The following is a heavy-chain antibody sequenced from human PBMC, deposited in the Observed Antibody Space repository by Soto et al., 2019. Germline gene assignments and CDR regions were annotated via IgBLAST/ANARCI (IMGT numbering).Heavy chain of an antibody. D-gene: IGHD6-13*01. CDR3: ARQNSSSWYYYYYGMDV. V-gene: IGHV4-39*01. J-gene: IGHJ6*02. CDR2: IYYSGST. Sequence: SETLSVPWSVSCGSISGSSYYWGWNSQHPGKGLEWIGSIYYSGSTYYNPSLKSRVTISVDTSKNQFSLKLSSVTAADTAAYYCARQNSSSWYYYYYGMDVWAQGTTVTVSS. CDR1: CGSISGSSYY.